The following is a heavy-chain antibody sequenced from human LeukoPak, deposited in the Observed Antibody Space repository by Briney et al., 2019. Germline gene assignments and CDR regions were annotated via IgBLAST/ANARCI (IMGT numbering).Heavy chain of an antibody. CDR1: GYTFSDYY. D-gene: IGHD6-19*01. J-gene: IGHJ3*02. Sequence: ASVKVSCKTSGYTFSDYYIHWIRQAPGQGLEWVGWINPNSGDTDYAQKFQGRVTVTRDTSISTAYMELGRLRSDDTAVYYCATRGGSGDDAFDIWGQGTMVTVSS. CDR2: INPNSGDT. V-gene: IGHV1-2*02. CDR3: ATRGGSGDDAFDI.